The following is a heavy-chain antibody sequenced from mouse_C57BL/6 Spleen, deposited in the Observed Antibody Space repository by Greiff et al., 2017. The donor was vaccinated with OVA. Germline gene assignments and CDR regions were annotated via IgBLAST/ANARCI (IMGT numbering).Heavy chain of an antibody. J-gene: IGHJ4*01. CDR2: IDPENGDT. V-gene: IGHV14-4*01. D-gene: IGHD3-1*01. CDR1: GFNIKDDY. Sequence: EVKLQESGAELVRPGASVKLSCTASGFNIKDDYMHWVKQRPEQGLEWIGWIDPENGDTEYASKFQGKATITADTSSNTAYLQLSSLTSEDTAVYYCTTWATGAMDYWGQGTSVTVSS. CDR3: TTWATGAMDY.